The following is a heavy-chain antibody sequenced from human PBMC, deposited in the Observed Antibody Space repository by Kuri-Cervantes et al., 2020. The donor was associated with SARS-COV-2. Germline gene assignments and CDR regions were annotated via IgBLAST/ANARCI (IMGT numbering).Heavy chain of an antibody. Sequence: GESLKISCAASGFTFSSYWMSWVRQAPGKGLEWVANIKQDGSEKYYVDSVKGRFTISRDNAKNSLYLQMNSLRAEDTAVYYCARDSYSGSYTRRIDYWGQGTLVTDSS. D-gene: IGHD1-26*01. J-gene: IGHJ4*02. CDR3: ARDSYSGSYTRRIDY. CDR1: GFTFSSYW. CDR2: IKQDGSEK. V-gene: IGHV3-7*01.